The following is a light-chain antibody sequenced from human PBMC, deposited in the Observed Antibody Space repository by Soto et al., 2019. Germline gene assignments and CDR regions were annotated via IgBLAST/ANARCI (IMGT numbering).Light chain of an antibody. CDR2: GTS. CDR3: CSYAGSYTVV. J-gene: IGLJ2*01. Sequence: QSVLTQPPSVSGAPGQRVTIACTGNNSNIGTGFDVHWYRHFPGAAPKLLLSGTSHRPSGVPDRFSGSKSGTSASLAITGLQADDEADYYCCSYAGSYTVVFGGGTKLTVL. V-gene: IGLV1-40*01. CDR1: NSNIGTGFD.